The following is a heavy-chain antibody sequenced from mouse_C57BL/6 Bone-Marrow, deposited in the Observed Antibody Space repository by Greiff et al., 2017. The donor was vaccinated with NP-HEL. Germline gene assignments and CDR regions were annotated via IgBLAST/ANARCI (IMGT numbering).Heavy chain of an antibody. CDR3: ARDGLYAMDY. CDR1: GYTFTSYW. D-gene: IGHD1-1*01. CDR2: IDPSDSYT. J-gene: IGHJ4*01. V-gene: IGHV1-59*01. Sequence: VQLQQSGAELVRPGTSVKLSCKASGYTFTSYWMHWVKQRPGQGLEWIGVIDPSDSYTNYNQKFKGKATLTVDTSSSTAYMQLSSLTSEDSAVYYCARDGLYAMDYWGQGTSVTVSS.